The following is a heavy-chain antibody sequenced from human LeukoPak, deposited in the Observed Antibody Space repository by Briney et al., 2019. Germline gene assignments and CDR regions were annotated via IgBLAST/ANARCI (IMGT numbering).Heavy chain of an antibody. CDR2: IWYDGSNK. Sequence: PGGSLRLSCAASGFTFSSYGMHWVRQAPGKGLEWVAVIWYDGSNKYYADSVKGRFTISRDNSKNTLYLQMNSLRAEDTAVYYCARELGAYDFDYWSQGTLVTVSS. D-gene: IGHD7-27*01. CDR1: GFTFSSYG. CDR3: ARELGAYDFDY. J-gene: IGHJ4*02. V-gene: IGHV3-33*01.